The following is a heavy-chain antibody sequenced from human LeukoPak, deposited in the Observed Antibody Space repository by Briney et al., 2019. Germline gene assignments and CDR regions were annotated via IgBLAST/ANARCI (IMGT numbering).Heavy chain of an antibody. V-gene: IGHV3-30*04. CDR1: GFTFSSYA. CDR3: ARDQSSSWYTALDY. J-gene: IGHJ4*02. CDR2: ISYDGSNK. D-gene: IGHD6-13*01. Sequence: GRSLRLSCAASGFTFSSYAMHWVRQAPGKGLEWVAVISYDGSNKYYADSVKGRFTISRDNSKNTLYLQMNSLRAEDTAVYYCARDQSSSWYTALDYWGQGTLVTVSS.